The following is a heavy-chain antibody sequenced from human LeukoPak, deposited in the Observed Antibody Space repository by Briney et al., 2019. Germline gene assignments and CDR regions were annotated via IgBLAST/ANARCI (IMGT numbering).Heavy chain of an antibody. Sequence: ETLSLTCAVYGGSFSGYYWSWIRQPPGKGLEWVSVIYSGGSTYYADSVKGRFTISRHNSKNTLYLQMNSLRAEDTAVYYCARDRGWFDPWGQGTLVTVSS. CDR3: ARDRGWFDP. J-gene: IGHJ5*02. V-gene: IGHV3-53*04. CDR1: GGSFSGYY. CDR2: IYSGGST.